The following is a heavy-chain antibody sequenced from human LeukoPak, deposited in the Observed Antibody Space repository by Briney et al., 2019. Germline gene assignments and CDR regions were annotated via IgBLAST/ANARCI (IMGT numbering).Heavy chain of an antibody. D-gene: IGHD1-26*01. J-gene: IGHJ4*02. V-gene: IGHV4-39*01. CDR1: GASISSSSYY. CDR3: AKLPRSGSSRPVDY. Sequence: SETLSLTCTVSGASISSSSYYWGWIRQPPGKGLEWIGNIYYSGSTFYNPSLKSRVTISADTSKNQFSLKVTSVTAADTAVYYCAKLPRSGSSRPVDYWGQGTLVIVSS. CDR2: IYYSGST.